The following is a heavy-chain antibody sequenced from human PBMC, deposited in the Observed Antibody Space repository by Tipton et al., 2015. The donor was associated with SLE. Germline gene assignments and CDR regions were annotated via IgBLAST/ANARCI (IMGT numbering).Heavy chain of an antibody. CDR3: ARMRGGYNAHH. Sequence: TLSLTCTVSGDSITSHYWTWIRQPPGKGLEWIGYIPYSGSTNYNPSVRSRVSISLDTSKNQFSLKVKSVTTADTAVYYCARMRGGYNAHHWGQGILVTVSS. CDR2: IPYSGST. V-gene: IGHV4-59*11. CDR1: GDSITSHY. J-gene: IGHJ5*02. D-gene: IGHD5-24*01.